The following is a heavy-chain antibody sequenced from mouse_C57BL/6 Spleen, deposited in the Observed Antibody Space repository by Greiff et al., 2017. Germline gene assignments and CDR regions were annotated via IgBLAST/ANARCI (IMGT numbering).Heavy chain of an antibody. Sequence: LQESGAELVKPGASVKMSCKASGYTFTTYPIEWMKQNHGKSLEWIGYFHPYNDDTKYNEKFKGKATLTVEKSSSTVYLELSRLTSDDSAVYYCASGNYYSNYAAMDYWGQGTSVTVSS. CDR3: ASGNYYSNYAAMDY. CDR1: GYTFTTYP. V-gene: IGHV1-47*01. D-gene: IGHD2-5*01. J-gene: IGHJ4*01. CDR2: FHPYNDDT.